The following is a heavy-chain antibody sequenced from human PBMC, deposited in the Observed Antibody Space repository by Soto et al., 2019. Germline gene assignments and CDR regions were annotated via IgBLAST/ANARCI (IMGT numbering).Heavy chain of an antibody. V-gene: IGHV1-69*13. Sequence: VKVSCKASGGTFSSAAISWLRQAPGQGLEWMGGIIPIFGTANYAQKFQGRVTITADESTSTAYMELSSLRSEDTAVYYCARAPYDYVWGSYRYYVYWGQGTLVNVSA. J-gene: IGHJ4*02. CDR1: GGTFSSAA. CDR2: IIPIFGTA. CDR3: ARAPYDYVWGSYRYYVY. D-gene: IGHD3-16*02.